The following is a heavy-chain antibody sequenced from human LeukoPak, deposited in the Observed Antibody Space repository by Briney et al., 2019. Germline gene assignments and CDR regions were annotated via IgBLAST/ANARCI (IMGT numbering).Heavy chain of an antibody. Sequence: TGGSLRLSCVASGFIFSSYWMSWVRQAPGKGLEWVANIKDDGNEQYYVDSVRGRFTIFRDNAKNSLYLQMNSLRVEATAMYYCARDPYFDAFDMWGQGTMVTVSS. D-gene: IGHD3-3*01. J-gene: IGHJ3*02. V-gene: IGHV3-7*01. CDR1: GFIFSSYW. CDR3: ARDPYFDAFDM. CDR2: IKDDGNEQ.